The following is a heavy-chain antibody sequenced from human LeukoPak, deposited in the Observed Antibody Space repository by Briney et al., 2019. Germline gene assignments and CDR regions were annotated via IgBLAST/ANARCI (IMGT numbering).Heavy chain of an antibody. V-gene: IGHV4-61*02. CDR2: IYTSGST. Sequence: SETLSLTCTVSGGSISSGSYYWSWIRQPAGKGLEWIGRIYTSGSTNYNPSLKSRVTISVDTSKNQFSLKLSSVTAADTAVYYCAREYYDILTGYTSFDYWGQGTLVTVFS. J-gene: IGHJ4*02. CDR3: AREYYDILTGYTSFDY. D-gene: IGHD3-9*01. CDR1: GGSISSGSYY.